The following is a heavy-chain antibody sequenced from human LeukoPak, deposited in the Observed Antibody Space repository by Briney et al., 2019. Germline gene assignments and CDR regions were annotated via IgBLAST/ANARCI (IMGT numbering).Heavy chain of an antibody. CDR2: MNPNSGNT. V-gene: IGHV1-8*01. J-gene: IGHJ3*02. Sequence: ASVKVSCKASGYTFTSYDINWVRQATGQGLEWMGWMNPNSGNTGYAQKFQGRVTMTRNTSISTAYMELSSLRSEDTAVYYCARDLHYYDSSGYSYYDTFDIWGQGTMVTVSS. CDR1: GYTFTSYD. CDR3: ARDLHYYDSSGYSYYDTFDI. D-gene: IGHD3-22*01.